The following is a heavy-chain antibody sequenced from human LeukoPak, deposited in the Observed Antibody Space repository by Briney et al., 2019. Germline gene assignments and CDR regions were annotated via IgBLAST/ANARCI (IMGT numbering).Heavy chain of an antibody. D-gene: IGHD3-22*01. J-gene: IGHJ4*02. V-gene: IGHV3-21*01. CDR1: GFTFSSYI. CDR3: ARSYYDSSGYPHSDLDY. CDR2: ISESSVYI. Sequence: GGSLRLSCAGSGFTFSSYIMNWVRHAPGKGLEWVSSISESSVYINYADSVKGRFTISRDNAKCSLYLQMTSLRAEDTAVYYCARSYYDSSGYPHSDLDYWGQGAQVTVSS.